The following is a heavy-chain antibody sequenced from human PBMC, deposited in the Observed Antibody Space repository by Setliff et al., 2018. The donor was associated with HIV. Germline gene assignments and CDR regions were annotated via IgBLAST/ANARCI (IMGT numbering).Heavy chain of an antibody. J-gene: IGHJ6*04. Sequence: ASVKVSCKASGHTFSNSDIHWVRRATGQGLEWMGWMNPNTGVAGYALKFQGRVTMTRDTSISTAYMELSSLTSEATAVYWCASGKGVGGVIITGGLDVGGKGTTVTVSS. D-gene: IGHD3-10*01. CDR2: MNPNTGVA. CDR1: GHTFSNSD. V-gene: IGHV1-8*01. CDR3: ASGKGVGGVIITGGLDV.